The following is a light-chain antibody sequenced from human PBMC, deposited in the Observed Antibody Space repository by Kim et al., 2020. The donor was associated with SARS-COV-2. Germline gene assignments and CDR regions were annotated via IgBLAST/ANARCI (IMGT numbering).Light chain of an antibody. Sequence: VPLTCLGYSSAGGCNSYVSWYQQHPGTAPGLIIFDFTHRPSGVSDRFSGSKSGNTASLTISGLQADDEADYYCSSYTGSTTLPLIFGGGTQLTVL. CDR3: SSYTGSTTLPLI. J-gene: IGLJ2*01. V-gene: IGLV2-14*03. CDR1: SSAGGCNSY. CDR2: DFT.